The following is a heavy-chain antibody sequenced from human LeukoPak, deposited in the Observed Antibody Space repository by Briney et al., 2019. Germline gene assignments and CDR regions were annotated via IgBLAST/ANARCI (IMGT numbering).Heavy chain of an antibody. CDR2: LNSDGSST. V-gene: IGHV3-74*01. J-gene: IGHJ4*02. CDR3: ARVYCSGDSCWFDY. D-gene: IGHD2-15*01. CDR1: GFTFSSYW. Sequence: PGGSLRLSCAASGFTFSSYWLHWVRQAPGKGLVWVSRLNSDGSSTSYADSVKGRFTISRDNAKNTLYLQMNSLRAEDTAVYYCARVYCSGDSCWFDYWGQGTLVTVSS.